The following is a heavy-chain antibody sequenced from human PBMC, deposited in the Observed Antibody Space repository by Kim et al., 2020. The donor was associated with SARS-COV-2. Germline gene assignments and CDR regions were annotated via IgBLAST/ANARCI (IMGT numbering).Heavy chain of an antibody. CDR2: INHSGST. CDR1: GGSFSGYY. Sequence: SETLSLTCAVYGGSFSGYYWSWIRQPPGKGLEWIGEINHSGSTNYNPSLKSRVTISVDTSKNQFSLKLSSVTAADTAVYYWARKDILTGYYIPVNAFDIWGQGTMVTVSS. CDR3: ARKDILTGYYIPVNAFDI. V-gene: IGHV4-34*01. J-gene: IGHJ3*02. D-gene: IGHD3-9*01.